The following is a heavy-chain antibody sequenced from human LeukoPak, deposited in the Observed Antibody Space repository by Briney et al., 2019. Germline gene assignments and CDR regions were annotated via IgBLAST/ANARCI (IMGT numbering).Heavy chain of an antibody. CDR3: ARIGGCSSTSCYVGDWFDP. D-gene: IGHD2-2*01. Sequence: GASVKVSCKASGYTFTSCGISWVRQAPGQGLEWMGWISAYNGNTNYAQKLQGRVTMTTDTSTSTAYMELRSLRSDDTAVYYCARIGGCSSTSCYVGDWFDPWGQGTLVTVSS. V-gene: IGHV1-18*01. CDR2: ISAYNGNT. J-gene: IGHJ5*02. CDR1: GYTFTSCG.